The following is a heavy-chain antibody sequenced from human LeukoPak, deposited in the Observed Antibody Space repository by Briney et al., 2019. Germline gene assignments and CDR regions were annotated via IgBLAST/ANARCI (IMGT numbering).Heavy chain of an antibody. CDR1: GYTFTSYD. J-gene: IGHJ4*02. Sequence: ASVKVSCKASGYTFTSYDINWVRQATGQGLEWMGWMNPNSGNTGYAQKFQGRVTMTRNTSISTAYVELSSLRSEDTAVYYCARVGSSWYKDLDYWGQGTLVTVSS. CDR3: ARVGSSWYKDLDY. V-gene: IGHV1-8*01. CDR2: MNPNSGNT. D-gene: IGHD6-13*01.